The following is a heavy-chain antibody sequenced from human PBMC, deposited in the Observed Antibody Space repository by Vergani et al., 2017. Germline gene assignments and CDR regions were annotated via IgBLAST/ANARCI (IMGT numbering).Heavy chain of an antibody. V-gene: IGHV4-61*02. Sequence: QVQLQESGPGLVKPSQTLSLTCTVSGGSISSGSYYWSWIRQPAGKGLEWIGRIYTSGSTNYNPSLKSRVTISVDTSKNQFSLKLSSVTAADTAVYYCARDLDYDSSGYYYYYGMDVWGQGTTVTVSS. CDR1: GGSISSGSYY. J-gene: IGHJ6*02. CDR2: IYTSGST. CDR3: ARDLDYDSSGYYYYYGMDV. D-gene: IGHD3-22*01.